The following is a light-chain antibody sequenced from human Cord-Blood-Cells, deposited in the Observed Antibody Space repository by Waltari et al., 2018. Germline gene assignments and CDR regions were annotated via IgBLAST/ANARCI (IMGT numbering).Light chain of an antibody. CDR2: GNS. V-gene: IGLV1-40*01. CDR1: SSNIGAGYD. CDR3: QSYDSSLSGFYV. J-gene: IGLJ1*01. Sequence: QSVLTQPPSVSGAPGQRVTISCTGSSSNIGAGYDFHWYQQLPGTAPKLLIYGNSNRPSGVPDRFSGSKSGTSASLAITGLQAEDEADYYCQSYDSSLSGFYVFGTGTKVTVL.